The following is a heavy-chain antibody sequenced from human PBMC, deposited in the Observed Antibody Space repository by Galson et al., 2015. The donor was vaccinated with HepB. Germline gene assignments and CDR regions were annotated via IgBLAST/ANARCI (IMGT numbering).Heavy chain of an antibody. CDR2: ISSSRSYT. Sequence: SLRLSCAASGFTFGDYYMSWIRQAPGKGLEWVSYISSSRSYTNYTDSVKGRFTISRDNAKNSLYLQMNSLRAEDTAVYYCARKNGNSGFDYWGQGTLVTVSS. J-gene: IGHJ4*02. V-gene: IGHV3-11*03. CDR1: GFTFGDYY. D-gene: IGHD4-23*01. CDR3: ARKNGNSGFDY.